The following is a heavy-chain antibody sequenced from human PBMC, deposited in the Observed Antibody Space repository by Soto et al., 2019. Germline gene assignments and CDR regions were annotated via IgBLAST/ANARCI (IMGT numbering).Heavy chain of an antibody. Sequence: GGSLRLSCAASGFTFSTYWMSWVRQAPGKGLEWLANIKYDESEKYYVDSVKGRFTISRDNAKNSLYLQMNSLRVEDTAEYYCAREWGSSSGRGSDYWGQGTLVTVSS. CDR1: GFTFSTYW. CDR2: IKYDESEK. D-gene: IGHD6-6*01. J-gene: IGHJ4*02. V-gene: IGHV3-7*01. CDR3: AREWGSSSGRGSDY.